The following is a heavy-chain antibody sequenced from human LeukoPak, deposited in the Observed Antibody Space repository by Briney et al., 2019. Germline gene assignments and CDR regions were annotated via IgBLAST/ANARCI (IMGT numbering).Heavy chain of an antibody. D-gene: IGHD5-18*01. Sequence: GGSLRLSCAASGFTFSSYEMNWVRQAPGKGLEWVSYISSSGSTIYYADSVKGRFTISRDNAKNSLYLQMNSLRAEDTAVYYCARDSSGYSYGYLWYFDLWGRGTLVTVSS. V-gene: IGHV3-48*03. CDR3: ARDSSGYSYGYLWYFDL. CDR2: ISSSGSTI. CDR1: GFTFSSYE. J-gene: IGHJ2*01.